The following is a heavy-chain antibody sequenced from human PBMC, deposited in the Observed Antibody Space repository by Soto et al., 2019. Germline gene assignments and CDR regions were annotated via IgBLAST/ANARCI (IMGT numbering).Heavy chain of an antibody. J-gene: IGHJ4*02. CDR3: ARDGYDILTGYLDY. V-gene: IGHV3-33*01. CDR1: GFTFSSYG. CDR2: IGYDGSNK. Sequence: GGSLRLSCAASGFTFSSYGMHWVRQAPGKGLEWVAVIGYDGSNKYYADSVKGRFTISRDNSKNTLYLQMNSLKAEDTAVYYCARDGYDILTGYLDYWGQGTLVTVSS. D-gene: IGHD3-9*01.